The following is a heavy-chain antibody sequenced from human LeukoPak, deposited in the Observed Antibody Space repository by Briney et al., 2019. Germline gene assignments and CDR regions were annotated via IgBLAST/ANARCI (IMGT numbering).Heavy chain of an antibody. D-gene: IGHD6-13*01. CDR2: IYYSGST. V-gene: IGHV4-61*08. J-gene: IGHJ4*02. CDR3: ARLPIYSNTWYGLDY. Sequence: SETLSLICAVSGGSISSGGYSWSWIRQPPGEGLEWIGYIYYSGSTNYNPSLKSRVTISVDTSKNQFSLELRSVTAADTAVYYCARLPIYSNTWYGLDYWGQGTLVTVSS. CDR1: GGSISSGGYS.